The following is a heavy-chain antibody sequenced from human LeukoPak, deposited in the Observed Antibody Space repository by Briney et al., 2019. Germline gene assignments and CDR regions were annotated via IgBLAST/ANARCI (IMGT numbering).Heavy chain of an antibody. CDR1: SGATSNYY. J-gene: IGHJ6*02. Sequence: SETLSLTCTTSSGATSNYYWNWIRQPPGKGLEWIGYVHYSGSTRFNPSLESRVTISVDTSNNQFSLKLSSVTAADTAVYYCACSMSSDWNYYNAMDVWGQGTTVTVSS. V-gene: IGHV4-59*12. D-gene: IGHD6-19*01. CDR3: ACSMSSDWNYYNAMDV. CDR2: VHYSGST.